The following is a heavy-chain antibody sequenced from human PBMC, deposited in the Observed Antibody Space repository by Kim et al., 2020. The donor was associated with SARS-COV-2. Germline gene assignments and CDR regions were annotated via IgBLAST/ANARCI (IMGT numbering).Heavy chain of an antibody. J-gene: IGHJ4*02. V-gene: IGHV3-33*01. CDR1: GFSFSDYG. CDR3: TREKDYGGNLDY. Sequence: GVSLRLSCAASGFSFSDYGMHWVRQAPGKGLEWVASIWFDGTTKYYADSLKDRFTISTDNSKNTLYVQMNSLRAEDTAVYYCTREKDYGGNLDYWGQGTL. CDR2: IWFDGTTK. D-gene: IGHD4-17*01.